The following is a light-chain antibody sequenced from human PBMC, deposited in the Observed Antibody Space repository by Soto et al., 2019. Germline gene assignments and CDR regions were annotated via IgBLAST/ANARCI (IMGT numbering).Light chain of an antibody. V-gene: IGLV2-14*01. J-gene: IGLJ3*02. CDR3: SPYTSSNTVV. CDR2: DVT. Sequence: QSALTQPASMSGSPGQSITISCTGTSSDVGTFNYVSWYQQHPGKAPKLMIYDVTNRPSGVSNRFSGSKSGNTASLTISGLQAEDEADYYCSPYTSSNTVVFGGGTKLTVL. CDR1: SSDVGTFNY.